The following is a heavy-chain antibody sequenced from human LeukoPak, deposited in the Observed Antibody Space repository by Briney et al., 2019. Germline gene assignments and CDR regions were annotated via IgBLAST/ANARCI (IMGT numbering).Heavy chain of an antibody. J-gene: IGHJ4*02. D-gene: IGHD3-16*01. V-gene: IGHV4-39*01. CDR2: IYYSGST. Sequence: SETLSLTCTVSGGSISSSGYYWGWIRQPPGKGLEWIGSIYYSGSTYYNPSLKSRVTISVDTSKNQFSLKLSSVTAADTAVYYCARGQLSLRLGELPKNWGQGTQVTVSS. CDR3: ARGQLSLRLGELPKN. CDR1: GGSISSSGYY.